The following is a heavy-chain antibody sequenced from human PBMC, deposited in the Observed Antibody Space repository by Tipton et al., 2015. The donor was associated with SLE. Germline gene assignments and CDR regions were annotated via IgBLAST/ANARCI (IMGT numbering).Heavy chain of an antibody. D-gene: IGHD6-13*01. CDR2: IIPILGIA. CDR1: GYTFTSYG. Sequence: QVQLVQSGAEVKKPGASVKVSCKASGYTFTSYGISWVRQAPGQGLEWMGRIIPILGIANYAQKFQGRVTITADKSTSTAYMELSSLRSEDTAVYYCAGDSSSWYGIDYWGQGTLVTVSS. V-gene: IGHV1-69*09. J-gene: IGHJ4*02. CDR3: AGDSSSWYGIDY.